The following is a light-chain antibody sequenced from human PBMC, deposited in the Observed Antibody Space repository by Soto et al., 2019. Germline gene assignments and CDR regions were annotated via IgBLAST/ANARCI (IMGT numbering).Light chain of an antibody. Sequence: QSALTQPDSVSGSPGQSITISCTGTSSDVGGYNYVSWYQQQPGKAPKLMIYDVSNRPSGVSNRFSGSKSGNTASLTISGLQAEDEADYYCSSYTSSSTLPVVFGGGTKVTVL. CDR3: SSYTSSSTLPVV. CDR1: SSDVGGYNY. V-gene: IGLV2-14*01. J-gene: IGLJ2*01. CDR2: DVS.